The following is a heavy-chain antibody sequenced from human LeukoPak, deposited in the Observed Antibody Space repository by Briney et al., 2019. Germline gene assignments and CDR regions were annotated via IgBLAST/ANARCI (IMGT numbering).Heavy chain of an antibody. CDR3: ARERDATTFDY. D-gene: IGHD2-15*01. Sequence: SVKVSCKASGGTFSRYAINWVRQAPGQGLEWMGRIISILGIAKYAQKFQGRVTITADKSTSTAYMELSRLRSDDTAVYYCARERDATTFDYWGRGTLVTVSS. CDR2: IISILGIA. J-gene: IGHJ4*02. CDR1: GGTFSRYA. V-gene: IGHV1-69*04.